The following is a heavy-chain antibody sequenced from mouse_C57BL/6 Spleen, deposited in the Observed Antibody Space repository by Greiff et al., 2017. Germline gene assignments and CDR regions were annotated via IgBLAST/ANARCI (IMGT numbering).Heavy chain of an antibody. CDR2: INPNNGGT. J-gene: IGHJ4*01. CDR1: GYTFTDYY. V-gene: IGHV1-26*01. Sequence: VQLQQSGPELVKPGASVKISCKASGYTFTDYYMNWVKQSHGKSLEWTGDINPNNGGTSYNQKFKGKATLTVDKSSSTAYMELRSLTSEDSAVYYCARRDGSSSYYYAMDYWGQGTSVTVSS. CDR3: ARRDGSSSYYYAMDY. D-gene: IGHD1-1*01.